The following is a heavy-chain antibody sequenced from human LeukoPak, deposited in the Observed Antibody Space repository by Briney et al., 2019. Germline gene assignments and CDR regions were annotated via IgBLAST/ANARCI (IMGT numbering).Heavy chain of an antibody. CDR2: INPSGGST. Sequence: ASVKVSCKASGYTFTGYYMHWVRQAPGQGLEWMGIINPSGGSTSYAQKFQGRVTMTRDTSTSTVYMELSSLRSEDTAVYYCARAHYYDSSGYPAPSDYWGQGTLVTVSS. V-gene: IGHV1-46*01. CDR1: GYTFTGYY. J-gene: IGHJ4*02. D-gene: IGHD3-22*01. CDR3: ARAHYYDSSGYPAPSDY.